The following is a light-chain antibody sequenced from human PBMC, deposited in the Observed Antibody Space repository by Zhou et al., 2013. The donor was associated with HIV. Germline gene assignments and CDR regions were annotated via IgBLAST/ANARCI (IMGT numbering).Light chain of an antibody. J-gene: IGKJ2*01. CDR3: QQSHTPQRT. V-gene: IGKV1-39*01. CDR2: GAF. Sequence: DIQMTQSPSSLSASVGDRVTITCRASQSISSYLNWYQQKPGQAPNLLIYGAFRLQSGVPSRFSGTGSGTVFTLIINSLQPEDFATYYCQQSHTPQRTFGQGTKVEIK. CDR1: QSISSY.